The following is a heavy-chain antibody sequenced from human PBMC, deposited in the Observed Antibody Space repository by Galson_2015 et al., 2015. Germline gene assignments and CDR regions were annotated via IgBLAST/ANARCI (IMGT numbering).Heavy chain of an antibody. Sequence: SVKVSCKASGGTFSSYAISWVRQAPGQGLEWMGGIIPIFGTANYAQKFQGRVMITADKSTSTAYMELSSLRSEDTAVYYCARDCSGGSCDRDSYYYYYMDVWGKGTTVTVSS. J-gene: IGHJ6*03. CDR2: IIPIFGTA. V-gene: IGHV1-69*06. CDR3: ARDCSGGSCDRDSYYYYYMDV. D-gene: IGHD2-15*01. CDR1: GGTFSSYA.